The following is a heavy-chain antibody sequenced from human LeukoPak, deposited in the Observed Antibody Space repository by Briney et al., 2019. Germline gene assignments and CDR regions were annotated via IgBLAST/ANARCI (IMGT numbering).Heavy chain of an antibody. Sequence: SVKVSCKASGGTCSSYAISWVRQAPGQGLEWMGRIIPILGIANYAQKFQGRVTITADKSASTAYMELSSLRSEDTAVYYCASEYGDRLDYWGQGTLVTVSS. CDR1: GGTCSSYA. V-gene: IGHV1-69*04. D-gene: IGHD4-17*01. CDR3: ASEYGDRLDY. CDR2: IIPILGIA. J-gene: IGHJ4*02.